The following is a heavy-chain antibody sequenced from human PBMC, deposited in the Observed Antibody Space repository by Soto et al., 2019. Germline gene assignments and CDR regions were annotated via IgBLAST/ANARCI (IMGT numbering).Heavy chain of an antibody. V-gene: IGHV1-2*04. Sequence: ASVKVSCKASGYTFTGYYMHWVRQAPGQGLEWMGWINPNSGGTNYAQKFQGWVTMTRDTSISTAYMELSRLRSDDTAVYYCARDSPIGSTYSGYDAIDSWGQGTLVTVSS. CDR2: INPNSGGT. CDR1: GYTFTGYY. J-gene: IGHJ4*02. D-gene: IGHD5-12*01. CDR3: ARDSPIGSTYSGYDAIDS.